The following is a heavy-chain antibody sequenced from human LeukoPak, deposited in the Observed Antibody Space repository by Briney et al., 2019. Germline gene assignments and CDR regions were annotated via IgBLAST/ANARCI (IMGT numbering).Heavy chain of an antibody. CDR3: ARHGSSSSWYGRQNWFDP. D-gene: IGHD6-13*01. CDR1: GYSFTSYW. CDR2: IYPGDSDT. V-gene: IGHV5-51*01. J-gene: IGHJ5*02. Sequence: GESLKISCKGSGYSFTSYWIGWVRQMPGKGLEWMGIIYPGDSDTSYSPSFQGQVTISADKSISTAYLQWSSLKASDTAMYYCARHGSSSSWYGRQNWFDPWGQGTLVTVSS.